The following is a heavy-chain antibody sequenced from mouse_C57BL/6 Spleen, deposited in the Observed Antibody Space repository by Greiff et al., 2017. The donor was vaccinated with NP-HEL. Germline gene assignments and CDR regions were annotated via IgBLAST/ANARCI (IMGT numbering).Heavy chain of an antibody. J-gene: IGHJ2*01. CDR3: ARGSLRRDFDY. V-gene: IGHV3-6*01. CDR2: ISYDGSN. CDR1: GYSITSGYY. Sequence: EVQLQQSGPGLVKPSQSLSLTCSVTGYSITSGYYWNWIRQFPGNKLEWMGYISYDGSNNYNPSLKNRISITRDTSKNQFFLKLNSVTTEDTATYYCARGSLRRDFDYWGQGTTLTVSS. D-gene: IGHD2-12*01.